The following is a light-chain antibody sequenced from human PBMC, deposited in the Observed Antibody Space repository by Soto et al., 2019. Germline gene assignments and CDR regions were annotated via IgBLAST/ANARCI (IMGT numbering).Light chain of an antibody. V-gene: IGKV1-39*01. CDR3: QQSYNTPWT. J-gene: IGKJ1*01. CDR1: QSISSY. CDR2: AAS. Sequence: DIQVTQSPSSLSADVGDRVTITCRASQSISSYLNWYQQKPGKAPKLLIYAASSLQSGVPSRFSGGGSGTDFTIHISSLQPEDFADYYCQQSYNTPWTFGQGTKVEIK.